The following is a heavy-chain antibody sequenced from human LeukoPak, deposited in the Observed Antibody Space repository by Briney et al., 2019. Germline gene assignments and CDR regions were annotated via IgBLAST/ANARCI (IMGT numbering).Heavy chain of an antibody. CDR1: GGSISSYY. CDR3: ARETGGSLLHDHYYYMDV. D-gene: IGHD3-16*01. Sequence: PSETLSLTCTVSGGSISSYYWSWIRQPPGKGLEWIGYISYSGTTNYNPSLKSRVTISVDTSKNQFSLKLSSVTAADTAVYYCARETGGSLLHDHYYYMDVWGKGTTVTVSS. CDR2: ISYSGTT. J-gene: IGHJ6*03. V-gene: IGHV4-59*12.